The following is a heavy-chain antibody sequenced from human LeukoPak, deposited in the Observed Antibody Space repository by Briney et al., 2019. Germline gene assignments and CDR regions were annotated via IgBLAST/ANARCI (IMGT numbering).Heavy chain of an antibody. V-gene: IGHV3-53*05. CDR3: ADLKTFPRDYFDY. CDR2: LYSGGST. CDR1: GFTVSSNY. Sequence: GGSLRPSCAASGFTVSSNYMSGVRQAPGKGLEWVSVLYSGGSTYYADSVKGRFTISRDNSKNTLYLQMNSLRAEDTAVYYCADLKTFPRDYFDYWGQGTLVTVSS. J-gene: IGHJ4*02.